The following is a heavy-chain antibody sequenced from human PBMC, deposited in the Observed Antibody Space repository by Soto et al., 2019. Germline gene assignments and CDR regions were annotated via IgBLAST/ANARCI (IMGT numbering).Heavy chain of an antibody. CDR2: INAGNGNT. J-gene: IGHJ5*02. V-gene: IGHV1-3*01. Sequence: GASVKVSFKASGYTFTSYAMHWVRQAPGQRLEWMGWINAGNGNTKYSQKFQGRVTITRDTSASTAYMELSSLRSEDTAVYYCARDTGIAVAGNWFDPWGQGTLVTVSS. CDR3: ARDTGIAVAGNWFDP. D-gene: IGHD6-19*01. CDR1: GYTFTSYA.